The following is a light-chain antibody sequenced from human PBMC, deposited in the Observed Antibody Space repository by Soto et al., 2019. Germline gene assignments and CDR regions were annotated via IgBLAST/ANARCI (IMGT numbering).Light chain of an antibody. Sequence: EIVMTQSPATLSVSPGEGATLSCRASQSVGSNLAWYQQKPGQAPRLLIYGASTRATGIPARFSGSGSGTEFTLTISSLQSEDFEVYYCQQYNNWPPLTFGGGTKVEIK. CDR2: GAS. CDR3: QQYNNWPPLT. J-gene: IGKJ4*01. V-gene: IGKV3-15*01. CDR1: QSVGSN.